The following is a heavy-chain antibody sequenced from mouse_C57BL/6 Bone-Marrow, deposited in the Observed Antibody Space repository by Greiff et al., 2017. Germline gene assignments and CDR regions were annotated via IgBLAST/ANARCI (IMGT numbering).Heavy chain of an antibody. CDR3: LYGSSYDWYFDV. CDR1: GYTFTDYN. J-gene: IGHJ1*03. V-gene: IGHV1-22*01. Sequence: VQLQQSGPELVKPGASVKMSCKASGYTFTDYNMHWVKQSHGKSLEWIGYINPNNGGTSYNQKFKGQATLTVNKSSSTAYMELRSLTSEDSAVYYCLYGSSYDWYFDVWGTGTTVTVSS. D-gene: IGHD1-1*01. CDR2: INPNNGGT.